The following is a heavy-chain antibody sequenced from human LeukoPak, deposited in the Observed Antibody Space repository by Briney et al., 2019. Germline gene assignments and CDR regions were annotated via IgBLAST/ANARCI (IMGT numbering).Heavy chain of an antibody. CDR1: GDSISSSIW. V-gene: IGHV4-4*02. J-gene: IGHJ4*02. Sequence: SGTLSLTCAVSGDSISSSIWWTWVRQPPGKGLEWIGETYHSGSTNYNPSLKSRVAISIDNSKNQFSPKLTSVTAADTAIYYCATIRGGCSSTSCYFENWGQGTLVTVSS. D-gene: IGHD2-2*01. CDR2: TYHSGST. CDR3: ATIRGGCSSTSCYFEN.